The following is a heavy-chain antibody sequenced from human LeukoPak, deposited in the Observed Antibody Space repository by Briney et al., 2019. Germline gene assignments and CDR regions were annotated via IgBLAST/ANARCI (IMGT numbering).Heavy chain of an antibody. Sequence: GGSLRLSCAASGFTFSNYWMSWVRQAPGKGLEWVANIKQDGSGKYYVDSVKGRFTISRDNAKNSLYLQMNSLRAEDTAVNYCARGGNYFDYWGQGTLVTVSS. V-gene: IGHV3-7*01. CDR3: ARGGNYFDY. CDR2: IKQDGSGK. J-gene: IGHJ4*02. CDR1: GFTFSNYW.